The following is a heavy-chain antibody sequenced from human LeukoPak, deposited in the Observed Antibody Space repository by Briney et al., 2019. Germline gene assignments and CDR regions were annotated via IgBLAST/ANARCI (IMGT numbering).Heavy chain of an antibody. CDR2: IDPSGGST. CDR3: ARGRQKNYYDSSGYYYVLGEYFQH. J-gene: IGHJ1*01. CDR1: GYTFTRYY. D-gene: IGHD3-22*01. Sequence: ASVKVSCKASGYTFTRYYMHWVRQAPGQGLEWMGIIDPSGGSTSYAQKFQGRVTMTRDTSTSTVYMDLSSLRSEDTAVYYCARGRQKNYYDSSGYYYVLGEYFQHWGQGTLVTVSS. V-gene: IGHV1-46*01.